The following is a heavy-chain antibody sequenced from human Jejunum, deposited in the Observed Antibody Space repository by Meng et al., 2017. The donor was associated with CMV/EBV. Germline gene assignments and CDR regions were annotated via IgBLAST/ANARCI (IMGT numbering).Heavy chain of an antibody. V-gene: IGHV3-23*01. CDR3: AKDRYSGYAPYDAFDI. Sequence: FTFSSYAVNWVRQAPGKGLEWVSALSSSGGSTDYADSVKGRFTITRDNSKNTLYLQMNSLRAEDTAVYYCAKDRYSGYAPYDAFDIWGQGTMVTVSS. D-gene: IGHD5-12*01. CDR2: LSSSGGST. CDR1: FTFSSYA. J-gene: IGHJ3*02.